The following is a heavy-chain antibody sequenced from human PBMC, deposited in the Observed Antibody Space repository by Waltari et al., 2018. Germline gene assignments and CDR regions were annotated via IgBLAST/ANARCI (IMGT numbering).Heavy chain of an antibody. CDR2: FNPYSGET. D-gene: IGHD4-17*01. CDR3: ARGFYGDYVPDI. V-gene: IGHV1-2*02. Sequence: QVQLVQSRPQGKKPGASCTVSLQAFGCRFTDHFIHWLRQAPGQGFEWTGWFNPYSGETNSAQKFQVRVSLTRDTAISTAYMEVNGLTSDDTAVYYCARGFYGDYVPDIWGQGTLVAVSS. J-gene: IGHJ4*02. CDR1: GCRFTDHF.